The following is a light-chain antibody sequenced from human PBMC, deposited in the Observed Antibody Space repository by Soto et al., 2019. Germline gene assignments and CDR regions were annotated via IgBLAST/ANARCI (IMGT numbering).Light chain of an antibody. Sequence: QAASVSGSPGQSITISCTGTRSDIGRYNYVSWYQQHPGKAPKLMIYEVTYRPSGVSARFSGSKSGSTASLTISGLQAEDEADYFCSSFSTTSSPHILFGGGTKLTVL. CDR3: SSFSTTSSPHIL. CDR1: RSDIGRYNY. J-gene: IGLJ2*01. V-gene: IGLV2-14*01. CDR2: EVT.